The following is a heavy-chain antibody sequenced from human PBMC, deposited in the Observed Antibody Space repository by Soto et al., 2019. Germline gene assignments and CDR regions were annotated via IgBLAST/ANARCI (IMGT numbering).Heavy chain of an antibody. V-gene: IGHV4-39*01. D-gene: IGHD4-17*01. CDR2: IYFSGIT. CDR3: ARQPYGDYRYFSDY. CDR1: DEPIVGSGYY. Sequence: VPLSVTCIVADEPIVGSGYYCGLNSQPPGKGPEWIGVIYFSGITSYNPSLKSRVTISIDTSKNQFSLDLRSVTAADTAMYYCARQPYGDYRYFSDYWGQGTPVTVSS. J-gene: IGHJ4*02.